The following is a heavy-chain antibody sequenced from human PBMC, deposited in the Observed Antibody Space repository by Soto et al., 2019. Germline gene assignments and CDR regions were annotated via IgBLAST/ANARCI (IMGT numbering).Heavy chain of an antibody. CDR1: GFTFDDYA. Sequence: EVQLVESGGGLVQPGRSLRLSCAASGFTFDDYAMHWVRQAPGKGLEWVSGISWNSGSIGCAASVKGRFTISRDNANNSLYLQMNSLRAEDTALYYCAKVPRKWPHDAFAIWGQGTMVTVSS. V-gene: IGHV3-9*01. CDR2: ISWNSGSI. CDR3: AKVPRKWPHDAFAI. J-gene: IGHJ3*02. D-gene: IGHD5-12*01.